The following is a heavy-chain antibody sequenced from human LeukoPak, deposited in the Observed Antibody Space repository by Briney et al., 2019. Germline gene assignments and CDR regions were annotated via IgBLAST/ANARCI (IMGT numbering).Heavy chain of an antibody. J-gene: IGHJ4*02. CDR3: TTFPLYDSSGYYGWYFDY. Sequence: GGSLRLSRAASGFTFSNAWMSWVRQAPGKGLEWVGRIKSKTDGGTTDYAAPVKGRFTISRDDSKNTLYLQMNSLKTEDTAVYYCTTFPLYDSSGYYGWYFDYWGQGTLVTVSS. CDR2: IKSKTDGGTT. CDR1: GFTFSNAW. V-gene: IGHV3-15*01. D-gene: IGHD3-22*01.